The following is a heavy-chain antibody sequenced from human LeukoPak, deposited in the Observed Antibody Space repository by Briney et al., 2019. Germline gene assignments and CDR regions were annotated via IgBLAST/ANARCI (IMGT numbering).Heavy chain of an antibody. CDR1: GFIFGDYA. Sequence: PGRSLRLSCAASGFIFGDYALTWVRQAPGKGLEWIGFIRSKAYGGTTEYAASVKGRFTISRDDSKSIAYLQLNSLKTEDTAVYYCARRGYAYDYALDFWGQGTLVTVSS. D-gene: IGHD5-18*01. CDR2: IRSKAYGGTT. CDR3: ARRGYAYDYALDF. V-gene: IGHV3-49*04. J-gene: IGHJ4*02.